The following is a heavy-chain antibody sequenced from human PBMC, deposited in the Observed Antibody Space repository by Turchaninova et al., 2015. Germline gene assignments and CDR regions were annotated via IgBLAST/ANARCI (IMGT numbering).Heavy chain of an antibody. CDR2: SYYSGGT. CDR1: GGSISRGSFY. J-gene: IGHJ2*01. CDR3: ASGYCSSTSCWYWYFDL. D-gene: IGHD2-2*03. Sequence: QLQLQESGPGLVKPSETLSLTCTVSGGSISRGSFYWGWIRQPPGEGLEGIGTSYYSGGTYYNPALKSRVTVSVDTSKNQFSLRLSSVTAADTAVYYCASGYCSSTSCWYWYFDLWGRGTLVTVSS. V-gene: IGHV4-39*07.